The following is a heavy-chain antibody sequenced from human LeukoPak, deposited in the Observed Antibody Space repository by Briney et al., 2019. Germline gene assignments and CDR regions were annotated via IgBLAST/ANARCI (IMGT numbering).Heavy chain of an antibody. CDR1: GLTFSSHW. J-gene: IGHJ4*02. Sequence: GGSLRLSCAASGLTFSSHWMHWVRQAPGKGLEWVAVTSSDLNVKLYADSVKGRFTISRDNSRSTLYLQMNSLRPEDTAIYYCAREGYYGSGSPPSLYFDYWGQGTLVTVSS. CDR3: AREGYYGSGSPPSLYFDY. CDR2: TSSDLNVK. V-gene: IGHV3-30*03. D-gene: IGHD3-10*01.